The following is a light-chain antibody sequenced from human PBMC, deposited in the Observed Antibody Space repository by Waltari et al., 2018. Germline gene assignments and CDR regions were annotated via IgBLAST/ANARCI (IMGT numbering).Light chain of an antibody. CDR2: DAS. Sequence: DIQMTQSPSTLSASVGDRVTITCRASQSISSWLAWYQQKPGKAPKLLIYDASSLESGVPSRFSGSGSGTEFTLTISSLQPDDFATYYCQQYENSPLTFGGGTQVETK. V-gene: IGKV1-5*01. J-gene: IGKJ4*01. CDR1: QSISSW. CDR3: QQYENSPLT.